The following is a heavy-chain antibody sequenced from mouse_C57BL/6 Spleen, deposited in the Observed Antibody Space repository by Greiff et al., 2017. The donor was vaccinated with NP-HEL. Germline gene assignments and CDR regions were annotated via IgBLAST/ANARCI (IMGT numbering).Heavy chain of an antibody. Sequence: QVQLKQPGAELVKPGASVKVSCKASGYTFTSYWMHWVKQRPGQGLEWIGRIHPSDSDTNYNQKFKGKATLTVDKSSSTAYMQLSSLTSEDSAVYYCAIGETTVVPFDYWGQGTTLTVSS. J-gene: IGHJ2*01. CDR1: GYTFTSYW. CDR2: IHPSDSDT. D-gene: IGHD1-1*01. V-gene: IGHV1-74*01. CDR3: AIGETTVVPFDY.